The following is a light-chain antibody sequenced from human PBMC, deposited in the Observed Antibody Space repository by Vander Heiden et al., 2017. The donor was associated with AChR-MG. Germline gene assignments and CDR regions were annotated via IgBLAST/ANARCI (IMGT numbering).Light chain of an antibody. CDR1: TLGDKY. V-gene: IGLV3-1*01. J-gene: IGLJ2*01. Sequence: SYEVTQPPSVSVSPGQTAHITCSGDTLGDKYVCWYQQKSGQSPILVIYQDTKRPAGIPERFSGSNSGDTATLTISGTQEVDEADYYCQAWDSRTYVIFGGGTKLTVL. CDR2: QDT. CDR3: QAWDSRTYVI.